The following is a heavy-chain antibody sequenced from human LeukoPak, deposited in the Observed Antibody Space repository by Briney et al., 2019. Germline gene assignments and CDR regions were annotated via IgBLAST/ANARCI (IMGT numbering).Heavy chain of an antibody. CDR2: IYVSGST. CDR3: ARGVSLGYCTSITCFFDY. Sequence: PSETLSLTCTVSGDSISSYYWSWIRQPAGEGLEWIGRIYVSGSTNYNPSLKSRVTMSADTYKNQFSLKLSSVTAADTAVYYCARGVSLGYCTSITCFFDYWGQGILVTVSS. CDR1: GDSISSYY. V-gene: IGHV4-4*07. D-gene: IGHD2-2*01. J-gene: IGHJ4*02.